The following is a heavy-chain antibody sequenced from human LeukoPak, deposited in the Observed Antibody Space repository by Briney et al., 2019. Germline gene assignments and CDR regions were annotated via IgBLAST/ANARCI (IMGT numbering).Heavy chain of an antibody. CDR1: GFSFSSYW. CDR2: IKEDGSER. J-gene: IGHJ4*02. Sequence: GGSLRLSCAASGFSFSSYWMTWVRQVPGKGLEWVANIKEDGSERKYVDSVKGRFTISRDNAKNSPFLQMSSLRAVDTAVYYCARDPGRGFDCWGQGTLVTVSS. V-gene: IGHV3-7*01. CDR3: ARDPGRGFDC.